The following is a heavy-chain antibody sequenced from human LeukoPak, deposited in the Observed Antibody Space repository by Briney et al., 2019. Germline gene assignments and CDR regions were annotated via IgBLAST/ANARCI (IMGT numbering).Heavy chain of an antibody. CDR1: GASISSSY. CDR2: IYYNGNT. Sequence: SETLSLTCTVSGASISSSYWSWVRQPPGKRLELIGFIYYNGNTNSNPSLKSRVTISVDTSKNQFSLKLTSVTAADTAVYYCVRGNYDNRGYSNAFDIWGQGAMVTVSS. D-gene: IGHD3-22*01. J-gene: IGHJ3*02. V-gene: IGHV4-59*01. CDR3: VRGNYDNRGYSNAFDI.